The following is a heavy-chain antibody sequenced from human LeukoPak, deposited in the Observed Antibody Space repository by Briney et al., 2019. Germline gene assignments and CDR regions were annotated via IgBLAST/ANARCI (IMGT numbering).Heavy chain of an antibody. D-gene: IGHD1-7*01. Sequence: GSLRLSCAASGFTFKTYSMNWVRQAPGKGLEWVSSISGSGSDIYYPDSMKGRFTISRDNAKNSLYLQMTSLRAEDTAVYYCARRTYPNDAFDIWGQGTLVTVSS. V-gene: IGHV3-21*01. J-gene: IGHJ3*02. CDR2: ISGSGSDI. CDR1: GFTFKTYS. CDR3: ARRTYPNDAFDI.